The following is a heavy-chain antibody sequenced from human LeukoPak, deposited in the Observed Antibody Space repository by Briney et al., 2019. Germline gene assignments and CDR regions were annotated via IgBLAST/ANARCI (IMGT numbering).Heavy chain of an antibody. CDR2: ISGSGGST. V-gene: IGHV3-23*01. CDR1: GFTFSSYA. Sequence: SGGSLRLSCAASGFTFSSYAMSWVRQAPGKGLEWVSDISGSGGSTYYADSVKGRFTISRDNSKNTLYLQMNSLRAEDTAVYYCAKDPDFWSGLVDYWGQGTLVTVSS. J-gene: IGHJ4*02. D-gene: IGHD3-3*01. CDR3: AKDPDFWSGLVDY.